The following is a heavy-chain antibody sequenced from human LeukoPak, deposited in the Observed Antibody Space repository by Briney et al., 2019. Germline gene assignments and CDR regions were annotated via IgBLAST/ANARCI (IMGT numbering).Heavy chain of an antibody. V-gene: IGHV4-34*01. Sequence: SETLSLTCAVYGGSFSGYYWSWIRQPPGKGLEWIGEINHSGSTNYNPPLKSRVTISVDTSKNQFSLKLSSVTAADTAVYYCARGPSSSSWYKVFDYWGQGTLVTVSS. J-gene: IGHJ4*02. CDR3: ARGPSSSSWYKVFDY. CDR2: INHSGST. D-gene: IGHD6-13*01. CDR1: GGSFSGYY.